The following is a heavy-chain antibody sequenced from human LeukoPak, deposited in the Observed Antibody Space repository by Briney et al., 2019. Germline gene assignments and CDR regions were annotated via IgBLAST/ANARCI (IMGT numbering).Heavy chain of an antibody. CDR1: GFTFNSYW. D-gene: IGHD5-12*01. CDR2: VQQEGSEK. J-gene: IGHJ4*02. Sequence: GGSLRLCCAASGFTFNSYWMSWVRQAPGKGLEWVANVQQEGSEKYYLDSVKGRFTISRDNAKNSVYLQMNRLRAEDTAVYYCATTLNVATAGYFWGQGTLVIVSS. V-gene: IGHV3-7*01. CDR3: ATTLNVATAGYF.